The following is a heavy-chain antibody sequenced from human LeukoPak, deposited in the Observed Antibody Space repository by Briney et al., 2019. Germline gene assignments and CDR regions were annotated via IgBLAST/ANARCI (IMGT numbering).Heavy chain of an antibody. D-gene: IGHD6-13*01. Sequence: GGSLRLSCVTSGFTFSSYAMSWVRQAPGKGLEWVSSISGSGGSTNSAKSGSGGSTYYADFVKGRFTISRDNSKNTLYLQMNSLRAEDTAVYYCAKGRVWFDYWGQGTLVTVSS. CDR3: AKGRVWFDY. CDR2: ISGSGGSTNSAKSGSGGST. J-gene: IGHJ4*02. V-gene: IGHV3-23*01. CDR1: GFTFSSYA.